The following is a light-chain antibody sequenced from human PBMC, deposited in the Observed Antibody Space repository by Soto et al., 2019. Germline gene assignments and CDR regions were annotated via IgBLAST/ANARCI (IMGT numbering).Light chain of an antibody. CDR1: QSISSY. CDR3: QQTYSSPPWT. CDR2: AAS. Sequence: DIQMTQSPSSLSGSLGDRVTITCLASQSISSYLNWYQQKPGKAPNLLIYAASSLQGGVPSRFSGSGSGTDFTLTISSLQPEDFATYYCQQTYSSPPWTFGQGTKVDIK. J-gene: IGKJ1*01. V-gene: IGKV1-39*01.